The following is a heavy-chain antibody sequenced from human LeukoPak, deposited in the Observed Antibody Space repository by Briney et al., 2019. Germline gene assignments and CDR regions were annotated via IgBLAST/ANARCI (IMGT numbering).Heavy chain of an antibody. CDR2: INPGVGTT. CDR3: ARGSPPRRNYDSRGYYSYYFDY. D-gene: IGHD3-22*01. CDR1: GYTFTSYY. Sequence: GASVKVSCKASGYTFTSYYMHWVRQAPGQGLEWMGIINPGVGTTTYAQKFQGRVTMTGDMSMSTVYMELRSLRSDDTAVYYCARGSPPRRNYDSRGYYSYYFDYWGQGTLVTVSS. J-gene: IGHJ4*02. V-gene: IGHV1-46*01.